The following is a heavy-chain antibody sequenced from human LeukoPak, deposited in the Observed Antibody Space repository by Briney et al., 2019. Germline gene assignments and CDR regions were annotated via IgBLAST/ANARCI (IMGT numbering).Heavy chain of an antibody. J-gene: IGHJ6*02. CDR2: ISSSSSYI. CDR1: GFTFSSYS. D-gene: IGHD2-21*02. CDR3: ARETYCGGDCYSGLDYGMDV. Sequence: GGSLRLSCAASGFTFSSYSMNWVRQAPGKGLEWVSSISSSSSYIYYADSVKSRFTISRDNAKNSLYLQMNSLRAEDTAVYYCARETYCGGDCYSGLDYGMDVWGQGTTVTVSS. V-gene: IGHV3-21*01.